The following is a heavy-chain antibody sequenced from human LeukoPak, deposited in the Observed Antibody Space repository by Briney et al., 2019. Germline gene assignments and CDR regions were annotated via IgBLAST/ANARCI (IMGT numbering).Heavy chain of an antibody. CDR1: GFRFSSYG. V-gene: IGHV3-30*02. D-gene: IGHD1-26*01. J-gene: IGHJ4*02. Sequence: PGGSLRLSCAASGFRFSSYGMHWVRQAPGKGLDWVAYIRYDGINEYYADSVKGRFTISRDNSKNTLYLQMNSLRAEDTAVYYCALYSGSVGLYYFDYWGQGTLVTVSS. CDR2: IRYDGINE. CDR3: ALYSGSVGLYYFDY.